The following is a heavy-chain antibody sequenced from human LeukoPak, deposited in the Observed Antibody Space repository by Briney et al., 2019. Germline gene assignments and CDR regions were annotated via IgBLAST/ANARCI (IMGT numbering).Heavy chain of an antibody. Sequence: GISWNSGTIGYAGSVKGRFTISRDNAKNSLYLQMNSLRAEDTALYYCAKALGGYDQDAFDIWGQGTMVTVSS. CDR2: ISWNSGTI. D-gene: IGHD5-12*01. CDR3: AKALGGYDQDAFDI. J-gene: IGHJ3*02. V-gene: IGHV3-9*01.